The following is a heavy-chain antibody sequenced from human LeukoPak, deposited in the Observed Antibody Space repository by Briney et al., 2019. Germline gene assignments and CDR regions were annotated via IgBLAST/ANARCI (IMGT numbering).Heavy chain of an antibody. V-gene: IGHV1-46*01. Sequence: GASVKVSCKASGYTFTSYYMHWVRQAPGQGLEWMGIINPSGGSTSYAQKFQGRVTMTRDMSTNTVYMELSSLRSEDTAVYYCLTYYYDSSGYYYFDYWGQGTLVTVSS. J-gene: IGHJ4*02. CDR1: GYTFTSYY. D-gene: IGHD3-22*01. CDR3: LTYYYDSSGYYYFDY. CDR2: INPSGGST.